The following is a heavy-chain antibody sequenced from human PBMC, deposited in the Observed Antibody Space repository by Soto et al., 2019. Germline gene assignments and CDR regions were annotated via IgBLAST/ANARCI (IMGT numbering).Heavy chain of an antibody. J-gene: IGHJ6*02. CDR1: GFTFSNAW. D-gene: IGHD5-12*01. CDR2: IKSKTDGGTT. Sequence: PGGSLRLSCAASGFTFSNAWMNWVRQAPGKGLEWVGRIKSKTDGGTTDYAAPVKGRFTISRDDSKNTLYLQMNSLKTEDTAVYYCTLTLFSGYADDYYYYGMDVWGQGTTVTVSS. V-gene: IGHV3-15*07. CDR3: TLTLFSGYADDYYYYGMDV.